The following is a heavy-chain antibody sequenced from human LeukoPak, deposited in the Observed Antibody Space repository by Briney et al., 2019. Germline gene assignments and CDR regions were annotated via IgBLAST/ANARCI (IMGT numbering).Heavy chain of an antibody. V-gene: IGHV3-48*03. CDR3: ARVRTVTTWDY. J-gene: IGHJ4*02. Sequence: PGGSLRLSCAASGFTFSSYEMNWVRQAPGKGLEWVSYISSSGSTIYYADSVKGRFTISRDNAKNSLYLQMNSLRAEDTAVYYCARVRTVTTWDYWGQGTLVTVSS. D-gene: IGHD4-17*01. CDR1: GFTFSSYE. CDR2: ISSSGSTI.